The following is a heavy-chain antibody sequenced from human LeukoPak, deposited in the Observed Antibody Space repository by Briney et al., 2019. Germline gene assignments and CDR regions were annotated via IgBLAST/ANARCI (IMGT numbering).Heavy chain of an antibody. V-gene: IGHV4-30-2*01. CDR2: IYHSGST. CDR3: ARLPGRLLGYFDY. J-gene: IGHJ4*02. Sequence: SQTLSLTCAVSGGSISSGGYSWSWIRQPPGKGLEWIGYIYHSGSTYYNPSLKSRVTISVDRSKNQFSLKLSSVTAADTAVYYCARLPGRLLGYFDYWGQGTLVTVSS. D-gene: IGHD1-14*01. CDR1: GGSISSGGYS.